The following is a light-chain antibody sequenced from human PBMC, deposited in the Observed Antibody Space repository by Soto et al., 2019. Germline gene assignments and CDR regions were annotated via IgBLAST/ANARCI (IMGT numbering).Light chain of an antibody. CDR1: QGITYY. J-gene: IGKJ4*01. CDR2: AAS. Sequence: DVRMTQCPPSLYESVGDRVTITCRASQGITYYLAWYQQKPGKVPKLLIYAASTLQSGVPSRFSGGGSGADFTLTISSLQPEDVATYYCQNYNSAPLTFGGGTKVDIK. CDR3: QNYNSAPLT. V-gene: IGKV1-27*01.